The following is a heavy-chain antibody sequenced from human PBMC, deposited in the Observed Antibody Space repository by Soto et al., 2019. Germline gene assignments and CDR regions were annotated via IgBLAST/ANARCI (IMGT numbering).Heavy chain of an antibody. Sequence: GGSLRLSCAASGFTFSGYWMHWVRQVPGKGLMWVSRINSDGSSTTYADSVKGRFTISRDNTKNTLYLQMNGLRAEDTAVYYFARIGGDSAAMYPFADHWGRGTLVTVSS. V-gene: IGHV3-74*01. CDR2: INSDGSST. D-gene: IGHD2-2*01. J-gene: IGHJ4*02. CDR3: ARIGGDSAAMYPFADH. CDR1: GFTFSGYW.